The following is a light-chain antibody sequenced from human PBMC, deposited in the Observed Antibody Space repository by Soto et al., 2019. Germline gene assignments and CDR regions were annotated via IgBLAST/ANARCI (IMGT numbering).Light chain of an antibody. J-gene: IGKJ2*01. V-gene: IGKV1-5*01. Sequence: DIQMTQSPPTLSASVGDRVTITCRAGQSINRWLAWYQQKPGRAPKLLIYDVSTLQSGVPSRFSGSGFETEFILTISSLQPDDFATYYCQQYNAFYTFGQGTKVDI. CDR2: DVS. CDR1: QSINRW. CDR3: QQYNAFYT.